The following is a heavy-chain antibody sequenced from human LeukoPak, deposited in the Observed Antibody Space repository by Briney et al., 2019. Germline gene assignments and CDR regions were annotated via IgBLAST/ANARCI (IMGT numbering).Heavy chain of an antibody. CDR1: GFTFSSYS. CDR3: ARPTAWFGELEVDAFDI. V-gene: IGHV3-21*01. CDR2: ISSSSNYI. Sequence: KSGGSLRLSCAASGFTFSSYSMNWVRQAPGKGLEWVSSISSSSNYIYYADSVKGRFTISRDNAKNSLHLQMNSLRAEDTAVYYCARPTAWFGELEVDAFDIWGQGTMVTVSS. J-gene: IGHJ3*02. D-gene: IGHD3-10*01.